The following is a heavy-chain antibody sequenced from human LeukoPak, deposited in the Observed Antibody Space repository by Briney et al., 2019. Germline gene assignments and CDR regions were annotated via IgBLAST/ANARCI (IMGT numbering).Heavy chain of an antibody. CDR2: INPSGGST. V-gene: IGHV1-46*01. CDR1: GYTFTSYY. D-gene: IGHD2-2*01. Sequence: ASVKVSCKASGYTFTSYYMHWVRQAPGQGLEWMGIINPSGGSTSYAQKFQGRVTMTRDTSTSTVYMELSSLRSEDTAVYYCARAPEKDCTRTSCLDDFDHWGQGTLVTVSS. CDR3: ARAPEKDCTRTSCLDDFDH. J-gene: IGHJ4*02.